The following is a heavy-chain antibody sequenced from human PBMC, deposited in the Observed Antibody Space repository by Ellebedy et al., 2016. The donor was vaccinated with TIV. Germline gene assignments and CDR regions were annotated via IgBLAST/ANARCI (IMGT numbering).Heavy chain of an antibody. D-gene: IGHD1-26*01. V-gene: IGHV3-20*03. CDR1: GFTFDAYG. J-gene: IGHJ4*02. CDR2: INWNGGST. Sequence: GGSLRLSXAASGFTFDAYGMSWVRQAPGKGLEWVSGINWNGGSTGYADSVKGRFTISRDNSKNTLYLQMNSLRAEDTAVYYCAKDIEEGALGYWGQGTLVTVSS. CDR3: AKDIEEGALGY.